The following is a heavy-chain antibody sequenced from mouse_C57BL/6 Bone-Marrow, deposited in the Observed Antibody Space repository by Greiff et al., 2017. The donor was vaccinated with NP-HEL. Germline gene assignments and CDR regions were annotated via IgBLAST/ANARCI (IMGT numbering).Heavy chain of an antibody. CDR1: GFTFSSYA. CDR3: TRAESFCYAMDY. CDR2: ISSGGDYI. V-gene: IGHV5-9-1*02. J-gene: IGHJ4*01. Sequence: EVQLVESGEGLVKPGGSLKLSCAASGFTFSSYAMSWVRQTPEKRLEWVAYISSGGDYIYYADTAKGRFTISRDNARNTLYLQMSSLKSEDTAMYYCTRAESFCYAMDYWGQGTSVTVSS.